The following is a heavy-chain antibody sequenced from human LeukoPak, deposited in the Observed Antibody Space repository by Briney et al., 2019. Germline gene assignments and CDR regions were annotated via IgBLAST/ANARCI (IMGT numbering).Heavy chain of an antibody. V-gene: IGHV6-1*01. CDR1: GDIFSSNSAA. Sequence: PSQTLSLTCALSGDIFSSNSAAWHWIRQSPSRGLEWLVRTYYRSKWYNDYAVSVKSRITINPDTSKNQFSLQLNSVTPEDTAVYYCARDYAAAASYYYYGMDVWGKGTTVTVSS. CDR2: TYYRSKWYN. D-gene: IGHD6-13*01. CDR3: ARDYAAAASYYYYGMDV. J-gene: IGHJ6*04.